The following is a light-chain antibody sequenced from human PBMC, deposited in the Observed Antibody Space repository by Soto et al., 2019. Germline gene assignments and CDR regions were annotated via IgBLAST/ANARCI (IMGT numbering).Light chain of an antibody. CDR2: DNN. J-gene: IGLJ2*01. CDR1: SSNIGHNY. V-gene: IGLV1-51*01. Sequence: QSVLTQPPSVSAAPGQKVTISCSGSSSNIGHNYVSWYQHLPGTAPKLLIYDNNKRPSGIPDRFSGSKSGTSATLGINGLQTGDEADYYCGTWDSSLSAGVFGGGTKLTVL. CDR3: GTWDSSLSAGV.